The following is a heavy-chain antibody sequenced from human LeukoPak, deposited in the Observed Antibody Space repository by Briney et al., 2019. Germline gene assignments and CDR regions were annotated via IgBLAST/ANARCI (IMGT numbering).Heavy chain of an antibody. D-gene: IGHD6-19*01. CDR3: ARPVGSGWLPFDY. J-gene: IGHJ4*02. Sequence: SETLSLTCTVSGXSISGYSGSWIRQPPGKGLQWIGYIHYSGTTNYNPSLRSRVTISLDTSKNQFSLKVSSVTAADTAVYYCARPVGSGWLPFDYWGQGTLVTVSS. V-gene: IGHV4-59*08. CDR2: IHYSGTT. CDR1: GXSISGYS.